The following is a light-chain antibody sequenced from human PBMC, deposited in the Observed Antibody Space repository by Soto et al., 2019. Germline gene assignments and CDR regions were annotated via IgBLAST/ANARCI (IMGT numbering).Light chain of an antibody. V-gene: IGKV1-27*01. CDR1: QGIYNY. Sequence: DTQMTQSPSSLSASVGDRVTITCRASQGIYNYLAWYQQKPGKVPKILIYAASSLVSGVPSRFSGSGSGTEFTLTISSLQPEDFATYYCQQFNSYPITFGQGTRLEIK. CDR3: QQFNSYPIT. CDR2: AAS. J-gene: IGKJ5*01.